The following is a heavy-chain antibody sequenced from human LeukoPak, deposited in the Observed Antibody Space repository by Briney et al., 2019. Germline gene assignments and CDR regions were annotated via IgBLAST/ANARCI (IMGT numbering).Heavy chain of an antibody. CDR2: IYYSGSI. V-gene: IGHV4-59*01. J-gene: IGHJ6*02. CDR3: ARYLDSSSWLNGMDV. Sequence: SETLSLTCTVSGGSISSYYWSWIRQPPGKGLEWIGYIYYSGSINYNPSLKSRVTISVDTSKNQFSLKLSSVTAADTAVYYCARYLDSSSWLNGMDVWGQGTTVTVSS. CDR1: GGSISSYY. D-gene: IGHD6-13*01.